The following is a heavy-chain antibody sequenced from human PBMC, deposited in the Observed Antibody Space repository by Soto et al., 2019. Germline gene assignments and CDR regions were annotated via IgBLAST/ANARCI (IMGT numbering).Heavy chain of an antibody. CDR2: IYHTGAA. CDR1: GGSLSSDNFF. D-gene: IGHD1-26*01. V-gene: IGHV4-31*03. J-gene: IGHJ3*02. Sequence: QVQLQESGPGLVKPSQTLSVTCTVSGGSLSSDNFFWSWVRQHPETGLEWVGYIYHTGAAYYNPSLKSRLTVSLDTSKNRFSLSLISVTAADTAGYYCAREVISPATSDAFDIWGQGTMVTVSS. CDR3: AREVISPATSDAFDI.